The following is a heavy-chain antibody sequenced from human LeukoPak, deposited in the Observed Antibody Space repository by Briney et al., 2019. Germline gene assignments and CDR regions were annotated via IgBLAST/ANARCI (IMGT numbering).Heavy chain of an antibody. J-gene: IGHJ4*02. CDR2: IYPGDSDT. CDR1: GDRFTSHW. D-gene: IGHD6-19*01. CDR3: ARRAYSSGWTQGFDF. Sequence: GESLKISCKGSGDRFTSHWIGWVRQMPGKGLEWMGIIYPGDSDTRYSPSFQGQVTISADKSISTAYLQWSSLKASDTAMYYCARRAYSSGWTQGFDFWGQGTLVTVSS. V-gene: IGHV5-51*01.